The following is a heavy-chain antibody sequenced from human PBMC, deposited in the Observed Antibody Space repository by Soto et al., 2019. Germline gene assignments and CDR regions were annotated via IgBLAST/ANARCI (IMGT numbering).Heavy chain of an antibody. CDR2: ISDAGGSI. Sequence: GGSLILSCAASGITFSSYGMHWVRKAPGKGLEWVAVISDAGGSIYYADSVKGRFTISRDNSKNTMYLQLSSLRVDDTAVYYCAKEGNIVREPGFLSFDHWGQGTLVTVSS. J-gene: IGHJ5*02. CDR3: AKEGNIVREPGFLSFDH. V-gene: IGHV3-30*18. D-gene: IGHD2-21*01. CDR1: GITFSSYG.